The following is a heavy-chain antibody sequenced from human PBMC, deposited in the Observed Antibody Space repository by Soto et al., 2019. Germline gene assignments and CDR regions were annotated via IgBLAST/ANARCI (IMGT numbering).Heavy chain of an antibody. CDR1: GFTFSSYA. CDR3: AKDPNPHGDYFSWFDP. V-gene: IGHV3-23*01. J-gene: IGHJ5*02. Sequence: GGSLRLSCAASGFTFSSYAMSWVRQAPGKGLEWVSAISGSGGSTYYADSVKGRFTISRDNSKNTLYLQMNSLRAEDTAVYYCAKDPNPHGDYFSWFDPWGQGTLVTVSS. CDR2: ISGSGGST. D-gene: IGHD4-17*01.